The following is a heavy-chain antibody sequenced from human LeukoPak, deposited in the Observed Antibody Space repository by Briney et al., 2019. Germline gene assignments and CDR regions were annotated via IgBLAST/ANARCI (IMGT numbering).Heavy chain of an antibody. V-gene: IGHV3-48*04. CDR1: GFTFSSYG. CDR3: AREHRDDYVWGSYRAFDY. D-gene: IGHD3-16*02. Sequence: GGSLRLSCAASGFTFSSYGMHWVRQAPGKGLEWVSYISSSGSTIYYADSVKGRFTISRDNAKNSPYLQMNSLRAEDTAVYYCAREHRDDYVWGSYRAFDYWGQGTLVTVSS. CDR2: ISSSGSTI. J-gene: IGHJ4*02.